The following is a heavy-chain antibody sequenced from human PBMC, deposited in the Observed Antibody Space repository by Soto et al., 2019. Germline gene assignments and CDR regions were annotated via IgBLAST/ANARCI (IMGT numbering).Heavy chain of an antibody. CDR2: ISAYNGNT. V-gene: IGHV1-18*01. D-gene: IGHD3-3*01. J-gene: IGHJ4*02. CDR3: ARGVSRFGVATTVDY. CDR1: GYTFTSYG. Sequence: GASVKVSCKASGYTFTSYGISWVRQAPGQGLEWMGWISAYNGNTNYAQKLQGRVTMTTDTSTSTAYMELRSLRSDDTAVYYCARGVSRFGVATTVDYWGQGTLVTLSS.